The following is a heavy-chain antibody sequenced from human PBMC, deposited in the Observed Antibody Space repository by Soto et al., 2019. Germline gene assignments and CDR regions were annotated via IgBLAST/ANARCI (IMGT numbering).Heavy chain of an antibody. J-gene: IGHJ4*02. V-gene: IGHV1-3*01. CDR1: GYTFTSYA. CDR2: INAGNGNT. D-gene: IGHD3-22*01. CDR3: ARDYYDSSGYYGSEPSLFDY. Sequence: ASVKVSCKASGYTFTSYAMHWVRQAPGQRLEWMGWINAGNGNTKYSQKFQGRVTITRDTSASTAYMELSSLRSEDTAVYYCARDYYDSSGYYGSEPSLFDYWGQGTLVTVSS.